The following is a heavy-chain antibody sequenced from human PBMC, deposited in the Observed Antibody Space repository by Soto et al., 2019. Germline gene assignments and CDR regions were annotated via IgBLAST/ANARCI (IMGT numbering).Heavy chain of an antibody. V-gene: IGHV3-15*07. CDR2: IKSKTDGGTT. CDR1: GLTFRSYW. J-gene: IGHJ4*02. D-gene: IGHD4-17*01. CDR3: TTDPRPLPGEIDY. Sequence: GGSLRLSCAASGLTFRSYWMHWVRQAPGKGLEWVGRIKSKTDGGTTDYAAPVKGRFTISRDDSKNTLYLQMNSLKTEDTAVYYCTTDPRPLPGEIDYWGQGTLVTVSS.